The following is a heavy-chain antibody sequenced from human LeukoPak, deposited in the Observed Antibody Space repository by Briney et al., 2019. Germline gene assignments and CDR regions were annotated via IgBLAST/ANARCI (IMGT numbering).Heavy chain of an antibody. CDR3: ARIPEWVVQAYFDY. D-gene: IGHD6-19*01. Sequence: PSETLSLTCAVYGGSFSKFYWSWIRQPPGKGLEWIGEINHSGNTNYNPSLKSRVTISVDTSKKQFSLKLSSVTAADTAVYYCARIPEWVVQAYFDYWGQEPWSPSPQ. CDR1: GGSFSKFY. J-gene: IGHJ4*01. V-gene: IGHV4-34*01. CDR2: INHSGNT.